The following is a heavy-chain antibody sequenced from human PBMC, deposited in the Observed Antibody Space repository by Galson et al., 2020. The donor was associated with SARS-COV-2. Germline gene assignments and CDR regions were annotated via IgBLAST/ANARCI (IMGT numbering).Heavy chain of an antibody. CDR1: GGSISSSSYY. D-gene: IGHD6-19*01. J-gene: IGHJ4*02. CDR3: ARRSGWYYFDY. V-gene: IGHV4-39*07. Sequence: SETLSLTCTVSGGSISSSSYYWGWIRQPPGKGLEWIGSIYYSGSTYYNPSLKSRVTISVDTSKNQFSLKLSSVTAADTAVYYCARRSGWYYFDYWGQGTLVTVSS. CDR2: IYYSGST.